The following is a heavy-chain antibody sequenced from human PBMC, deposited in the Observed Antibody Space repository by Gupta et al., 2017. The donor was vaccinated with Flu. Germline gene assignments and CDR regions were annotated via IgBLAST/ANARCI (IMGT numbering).Heavy chain of an antibody. V-gene: IGHV1-8*01. Sequence: QVQLVQSGAEVTKPGASVKVSCKASGYTFASHDINWVRQAPGQGLEWMGRMNPKSGSTAYAQNFRGRVTMTRTTSITTAFLELTSLRSEDTAVYYCARGILGGTSFGPWGQGTLVIVSS. CDR2: MNPKSGST. CDR3: ARGILGGTSFGP. D-gene: IGHD6-19*01. CDR1: GYTFASHD. J-gene: IGHJ5*02.